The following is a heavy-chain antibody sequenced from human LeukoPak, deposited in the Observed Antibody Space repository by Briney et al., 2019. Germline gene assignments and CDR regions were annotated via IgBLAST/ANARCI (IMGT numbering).Heavy chain of an antibody. J-gene: IGHJ4*02. Sequence: ASVTVSCKASGYAFTVYYMHWVRQAPGQGLEWMGWINPNSGGTNYAQKFQGRVTMTRDTSISTAYMDLSRLRSDDTAVYYCARVASWGYSYGLLNFDFWGQGTLVTVSS. CDR2: INPNSGGT. CDR3: ARVASWGYSYGLLNFDF. V-gene: IGHV1-2*02. D-gene: IGHD5-18*01. CDR1: GYAFTVYY.